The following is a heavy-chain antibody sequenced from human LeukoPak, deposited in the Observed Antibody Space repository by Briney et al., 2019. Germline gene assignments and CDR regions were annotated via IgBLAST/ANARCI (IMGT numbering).Heavy chain of an antibody. CDR2: IYYSGST. V-gene: IGHV4-31*03. D-gene: IGHD3-22*01. J-gene: IGHJ5*02. CDR3: ARGERITMIVVGTFDP. CDR1: GGSISSGGYY. Sequence: SETLSLTCTVSGGSISSGGYYWSWIRQHPGKGLEWIGYIYYSGSTYYNPSLKSRVTISVDPSKNQFSLKLSSVTAADTAVYYCARGERITMIVVGTFDPWGQGTLVTVSS.